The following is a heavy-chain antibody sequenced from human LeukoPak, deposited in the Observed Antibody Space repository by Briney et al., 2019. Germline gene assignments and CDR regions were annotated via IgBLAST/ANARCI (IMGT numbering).Heavy chain of an antibody. CDR1: GYTLTELS. CDR2: FDPEDGET. D-gene: IGHD3-22*01. J-gene: IGHJ1*01. Sequence: ASVKVSCKVSGYTLTELSMHWVRQAPGKGLEWMGGFDPEDGETIYAQKFQGRVTMTEDTSTDTAYMELSSLRSEDTAVFYCARGYYDSSDFEYLQHWGQGTLVTVSS. CDR3: ARGYYDSSDFEYLQH. V-gene: IGHV1-24*01.